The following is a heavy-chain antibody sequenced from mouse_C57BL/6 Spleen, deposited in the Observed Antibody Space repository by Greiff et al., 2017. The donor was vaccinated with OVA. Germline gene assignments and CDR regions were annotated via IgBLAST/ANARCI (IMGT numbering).Heavy chain of an antibody. CDR1: GYTFTDYY. J-gene: IGHJ2*01. V-gene: IGHV1-19*01. Sequence: EVQLKQSGPVLVKPGASVKMSCKASGYTFTDYYMNWVKQSHGKSLEWIGVINPYNGGTSYNQKFKGKATLTVDKSSSTAYMELNSLTSEDSAVYYCARSAYYSKSYFDYWGQGTTLTVSS. CDR2: INPYNGGT. CDR3: ARSAYYSKSYFDY. D-gene: IGHD2-5*01.